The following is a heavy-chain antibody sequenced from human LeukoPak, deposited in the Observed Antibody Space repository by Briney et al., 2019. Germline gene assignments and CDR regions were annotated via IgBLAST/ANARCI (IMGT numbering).Heavy chain of an antibody. J-gene: IGHJ4*02. CDR2: ISSSGSTI. Sequence: GGSLRLSCAASGFTFSSYWMNWVRQAPGKGLEWVSYISSSGSTIYYADSVKGRFTISRDNAKNSLYLQMNSLRAEDTAVYYCARPGRASRAYFDYWGQGTLVTVSS. V-gene: IGHV3-48*04. CDR1: GFTFSSYW. D-gene: IGHD2-2*01. CDR3: ARPGRASRAYFDY.